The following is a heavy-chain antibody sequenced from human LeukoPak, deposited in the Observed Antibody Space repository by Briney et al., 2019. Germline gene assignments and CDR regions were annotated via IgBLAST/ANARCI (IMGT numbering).Heavy chain of an antibody. J-gene: IGHJ4*02. CDR3: AAPYDSSGFFGY. Sequence: PGGSLRLSCAASGFTFSDYSMNWVRQAPGKGLEDLSYINSDGKTTWYADSVKGRFTASRDNAKNSLYLQMNSLRVEDTAVYYCAAPYDSSGFFGYWGQGTLVTVSS. CDR1: GFTFSDYS. V-gene: IGHV3-48*01. CDR2: INSDGKTT. D-gene: IGHD3-22*01.